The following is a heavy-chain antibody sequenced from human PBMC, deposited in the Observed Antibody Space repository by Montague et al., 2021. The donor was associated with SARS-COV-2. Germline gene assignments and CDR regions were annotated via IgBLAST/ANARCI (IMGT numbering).Heavy chain of an antibody. CDR1: GFSLNTPEVA. V-gene: IGHV2-5*05. CDR2: IYGGDEK. Sequence: VKPTQTLTLTCTFSGFSLNTPEVAVGWIRQPPGKALEWLALIYGGDEKRYGPSLQSRLTITRDTSKSQVVLTVTNMDPVDTATYFCAHRFAGFFDYWGQGILVTVSS. CDR3: AHRFAGFFDY. J-gene: IGHJ4*02.